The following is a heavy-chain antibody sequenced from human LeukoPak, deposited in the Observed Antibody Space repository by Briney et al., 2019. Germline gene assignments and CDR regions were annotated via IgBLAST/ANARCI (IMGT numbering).Heavy chain of an antibody. CDR2: ISWDSVTI. CDR3: VKDPGSHGNYFFDS. J-gene: IGHJ4*02. Sequence: GGSLRLSCAASGFDFDDYAMHWVRHAPGKGLEWVSGISWDSVTIAYAGPLEGRFTVSRDNAKNSLYLQMDNLRIEDTALYYCVKDPGSHGNYFFDSWGQGALVTVSS. CDR1: GFDFDDYA. V-gene: IGHV3-9*01. D-gene: IGHD3-3*01.